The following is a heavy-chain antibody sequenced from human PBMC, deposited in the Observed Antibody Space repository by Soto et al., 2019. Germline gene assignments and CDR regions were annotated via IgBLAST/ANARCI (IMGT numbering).Heavy chain of an antibody. CDR1: GGSISSYY. J-gene: IGHJ4*02. D-gene: IGHD6-13*01. CDR3: ARDGGYSSSWILGY. Sequence: ETLFLTCTVSGGSISSYYWSWIRQPPGKGLEWIGYIYYSGSTNYNPSLKSRVTISVDTSKNQFSLKLSSVTAADTAVYYCARDGGYSSSWILGYWRQGTLVTVSS. CDR2: IYYSGST. V-gene: IGHV4-59*01.